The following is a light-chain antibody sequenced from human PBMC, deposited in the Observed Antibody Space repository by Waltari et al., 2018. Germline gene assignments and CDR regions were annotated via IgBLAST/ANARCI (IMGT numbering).Light chain of an antibody. J-gene: IGLJ3*02. CDR2: NNN. Sequence: QSVLTQQHPASGTPGQRVTISCPGSSSTLGPNPVNWYQHLPGTAPKLLINNNNQGPSGVPDRFSGSKSGTSASLAISGLQSEDEADYYCAAWDGRLDAWVFGGGTKLTVL. V-gene: IGLV1-44*01. CDR3: AAWDGRLDAWV. CDR1: SSTLGPNP.